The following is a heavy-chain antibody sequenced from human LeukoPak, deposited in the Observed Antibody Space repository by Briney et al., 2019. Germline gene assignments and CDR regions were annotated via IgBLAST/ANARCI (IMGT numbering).Heavy chain of an antibody. V-gene: IGHV5-51*01. J-gene: IGHJ4*02. Sequence: GESLKISCKGSGYSFTSYWIGWLRQMPGKGLEWMGIIYPADSDTKYSPSFQGQVTISADKSINTAYLQWSSLKASDTAMYYCARGGNHGDYCFDSWGQGTLVTVSS. CDR3: ARGGNHGDYCFDS. CDR2: IYPADSDT. D-gene: IGHD4-17*01. CDR1: GYSFTSYW.